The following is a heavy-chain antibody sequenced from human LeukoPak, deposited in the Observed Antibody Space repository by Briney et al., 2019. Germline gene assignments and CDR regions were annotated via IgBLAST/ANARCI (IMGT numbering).Heavy chain of an antibody. CDR1: GGSMTNYY. D-gene: IGHD5-18*01. J-gene: IGHJ6*03. CDR2: IYYYGST. V-gene: IGHV4-59*01. CDR3: AREGAGSYGFRYIDV. Sequence: SETLTLTCTVSGGSMTNYYWTWIRQPPGEGLEWLAYIYYYGSTNYNPSLESRLTLTVDTSKNQFSLKLSSVTAADTAVYYCAREGAGSYGFRYIDVWGKGTTVTVS.